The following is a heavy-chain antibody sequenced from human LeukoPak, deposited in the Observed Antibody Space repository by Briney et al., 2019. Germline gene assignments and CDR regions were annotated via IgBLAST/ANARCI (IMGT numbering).Heavy chain of an antibody. CDR2: INPNSGGT. J-gene: IGHJ4*02. CDR3: ARVGAMVL. CDR1: GYTFTGYY. V-gene: IGHV1-2*02. Sequence: ASVKVSCKASGYTFTGYYMHWVRQAPGQGLEWMGWINPNSGGTNYAQKFQGRVTMARDKSVSTAYMDLSSLTSDDTAVYYCARVGAMVLWGQGTQVTVSS. D-gene: IGHD5-18*01.